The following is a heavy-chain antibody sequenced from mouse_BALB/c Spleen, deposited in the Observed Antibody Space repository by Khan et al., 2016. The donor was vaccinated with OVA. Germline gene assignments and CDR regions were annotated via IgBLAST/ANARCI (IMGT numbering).Heavy chain of an antibody. CDR2: ISYSGNT. D-gene: IGHD1-1*01. V-gene: IGHV3-2*02. CDR3: ARIYGGDFDY. CDR1: GYSITSDYA. Sequence: EVKLEESGPGLVKPSQSLSLTCTVTGYSITSDYAWNWIRQFPGNKLEWMGYISYSGNTKYNPSLKSRVSITRDQSKNQFFLQLHSVTIEDTATYYCARIYGGDFDYWGQGTTLTVSS. J-gene: IGHJ2*01.